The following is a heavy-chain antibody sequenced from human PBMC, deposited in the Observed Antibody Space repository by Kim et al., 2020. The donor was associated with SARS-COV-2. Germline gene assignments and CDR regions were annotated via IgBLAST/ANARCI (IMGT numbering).Heavy chain of an antibody. CDR3: ARGGYDYVWGIYRKIDAFDI. J-gene: IGHJ3*02. CDR2: INHSGST. D-gene: IGHD3-16*02. CDR1: GGSFSGYY. Sequence: SETLSLTCAVYGGSFSGYYWSWIRQPPGKGLEWIGEINHSGSTNYNPSLKSRVTISVDTSKNQFSLKLSSVTAADTAVYYCARGGYDYVWGIYRKIDAFDIWGQGTMVTVSS. V-gene: IGHV4-34*01.